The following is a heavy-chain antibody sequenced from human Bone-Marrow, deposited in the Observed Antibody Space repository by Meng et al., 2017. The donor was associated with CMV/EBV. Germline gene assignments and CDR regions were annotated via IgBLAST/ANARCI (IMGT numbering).Heavy chain of an antibody. J-gene: IGHJ6*02. CDR1: GFTFHHYE. CDR3: TRERAEDGYNTWGYYYGMAV. V-gene: IGHV3-48*03. D-gene: IGHD5-24*01. CDR2: ISSIGSTI. Sequence: GESLNISCSASGFTFHHYEMNWVRQAPGKGLEWVSHISSIGSTIHYADSVKGRFTISRDNAKNSLYLQMDSLRVEDSGVYYCTRERAEDGYNTWGYYYGMAVWGQGPTVTVSS.